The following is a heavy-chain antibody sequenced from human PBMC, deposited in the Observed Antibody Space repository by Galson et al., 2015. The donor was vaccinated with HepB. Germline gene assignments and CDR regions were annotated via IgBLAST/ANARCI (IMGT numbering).Heavy chain of an antibody. CDR2: IIPIYVTP. J-gene: IGHJ4*02. D-gene: IGHD3-10*01. CDR3: ATNAGRRGIFFEY. CDR1: GGTFSSYA. Sequence: SVKVSCKASGGTFSSYAIGWIRQAPGQGLEWMGGIIPIYVTPHYPQKFQDRLTIAADRSTSTVYMELSSLTSEDTAVYYCATNAGRRGIFFEYWGQGTLVTVSS. V-gene: IGHV1-69*06.